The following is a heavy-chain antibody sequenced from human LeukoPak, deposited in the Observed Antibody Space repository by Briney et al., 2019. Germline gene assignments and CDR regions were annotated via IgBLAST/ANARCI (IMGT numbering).Heavy chain of an antibody. D-gene: IGHD3-9*01. J-gene: IGHJ4*02. CDR2: INAGNGNT. CDR3: ARVNYDILTGYSGAVYYFDY. V-gene: IGHV1-3*01. CDR1: GYTFTSYA. Sequence: ASVKVSCTASGYTFTSYAMHWVRQAPGQRLEWMGWINAGNGNTKYSQKFQGRVTITRDTSASTAYMELSSLRSEDTAVYYCARVNYDILTGYSGAVYYFDYWGQGTLVTVSS.